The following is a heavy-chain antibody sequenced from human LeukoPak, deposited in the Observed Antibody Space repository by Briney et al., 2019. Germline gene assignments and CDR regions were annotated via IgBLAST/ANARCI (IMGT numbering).Heavy chain of an antibody. CDR1: GFTFSSYG. V-gene: IGHV3-33*01. Sequence: GGSLRLSCAASGFTFSSYGMHWVRQAPGKGLEWVALIWSDGSINYYGESVKGRFTISRDNVQNTLHLQMNSLRAEDTAVYYCARVATSSLDYWGQGTLVTVSS. CDR2: IWSDGSIN. D-gene: IGHD3-10*01. J-gene: IGHJ4*02. CDR3: ARVATSSLDY.